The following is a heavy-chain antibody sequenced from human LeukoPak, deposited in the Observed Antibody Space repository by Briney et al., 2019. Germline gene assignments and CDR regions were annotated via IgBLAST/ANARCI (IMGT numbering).Heavy chain of an antibody. CDR2: IIPIFGTA. V-gene: IGHV1-69*05. J-gene: IGHJ4*02. Sequence: SVKVSCKASGGTFSSYAISWVRQAPGQGLEWMGRIIPIFGTANYAQKFQGRVTITTDESTSTAYMELSSLRSEDTAVYYCAGGGRIAAANPLDYWGQGTLVTVSS. CDR1: GGTFSSYA. CDR3: AGGGRIAAANPLDY. D-gene: IGHD6-13*01.